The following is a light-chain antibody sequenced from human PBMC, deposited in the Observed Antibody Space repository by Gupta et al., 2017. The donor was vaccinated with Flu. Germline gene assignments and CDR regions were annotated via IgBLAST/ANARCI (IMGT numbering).Light chain of an antibody. CDR3: HSADSSGTYV. CDR1: VVSKNF. Sequence: GKNARTTCSGDVVSKNFGLWYHEKPAQAARLVIYEDSGRSAGIPGRFSGSRSGTTVTVTISVGKEEDEADYYCHSADSSGTYVFGSGTKVTVL. J-gene: IGLJ1*01. CDR2: EDS. V-gene: IGLV3-25*03.